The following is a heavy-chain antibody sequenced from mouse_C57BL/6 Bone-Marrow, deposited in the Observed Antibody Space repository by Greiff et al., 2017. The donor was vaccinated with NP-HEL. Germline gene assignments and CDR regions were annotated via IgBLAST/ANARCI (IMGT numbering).Heavy chain of an antibody. Sequence: VKLMESGSELVKPGASVKISCKASGYAFSSYWMNWVKQRPGKGLEWIGQIYPGDGDTNYNGKFKGKATLTADKSSSTAYMQLSSLTSEDSAVYVCARRDYYGSRGGFAYWGQGTLVTVSA. J-gene: IGHJ3*01. CDR1: GYAFSSYW. CDR3: ARRDYYGSRGGFAY. D-gene: IGHD1-1*01. V-gene: IGHV1-80*01. CDR2: IYPGDGDT.